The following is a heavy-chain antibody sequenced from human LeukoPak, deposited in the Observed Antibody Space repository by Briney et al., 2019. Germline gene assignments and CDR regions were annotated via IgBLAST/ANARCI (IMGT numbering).Heavy chain of an antibody. D-gene: IGHD1-26*01. J-gene: IGHJ4*02. CDR1: GFIFSNYW. CDR2: IKQGGSEK. Sequence: PGGSLRLSCAASGFIFSNYWMTWVRQAPGKGLEWVANIKQGGSEKYYVDSVKGRFTISRDNAKNSLYLQMNSLRAEDTAVYYCARAVGATVYFDYWGQGTLVTVSS. CDR3: ARAVGATVYFDY. V-gene: IGHV3-7*04.